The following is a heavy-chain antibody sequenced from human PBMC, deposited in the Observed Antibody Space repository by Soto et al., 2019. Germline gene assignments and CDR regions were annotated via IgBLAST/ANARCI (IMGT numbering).Heavy chain of an antibody. CDR3: AKDSLRQTVTTLDY. CDR1: GFTFSSYG. CDR2: ISYDGSNN. V-gene: IGHV3-30*18. D-gene: IGHD4-17*01. Sequence: QVQLVESGGGVVQPGRSLRLSCAASGFTFSSYGMHWVRQAPGKGLEWVAVISYDGSNNYYADSVKGRFTISRDNAKNTLYLQMHSMRAEDTAVYYCAKDSLRQTVTTLDYWGQGTLVTVSA. J-gene: IGHJ4*02.